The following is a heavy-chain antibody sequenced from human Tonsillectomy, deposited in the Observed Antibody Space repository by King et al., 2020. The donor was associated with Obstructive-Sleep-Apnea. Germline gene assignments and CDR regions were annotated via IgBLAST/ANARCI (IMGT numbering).Heavy chain of an antibody. J-gene: IGHJ4*02. CDR2: INHSGST. CDR1: GGSFSGYY. CDR3: ARVGYNWSFDY. V-gene: IGHV4-34*01. D-gene: IGHD1-1*01. Sequence: VQLQQWGAGLLKPSETLSLTCAVYGGSFSGYYWSWIRQPPGKGLEWIGEINHSGSTNYNPSLKSRVTVSVDTSKNQFSLKLSPVTAADTAIYYCARVGYNWSFDYWGQGTLVTVSS.